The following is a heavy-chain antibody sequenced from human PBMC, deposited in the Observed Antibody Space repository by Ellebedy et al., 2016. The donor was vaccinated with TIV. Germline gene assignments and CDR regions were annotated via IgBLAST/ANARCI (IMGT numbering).Heavy chain of an antibody. Sequence: AASVKVSCKASGYTFTGYYMHWVRQAPGQGLEWTGWINPNSGGTNYAQKFQGWVTMTRDTSISTAYMELSRLRSDDTAVYYCARARDSSGPPYWYFDLWGRGTLVTVSS. J-gene: IGHJ2*01. CDR3: ARARDSSGPPYWYFDL. CDR1: GYTFTGYY. CDR2: INPNSGGT. D-gene: IGHD3-22*01. V-gene: IGHV1-2*04.